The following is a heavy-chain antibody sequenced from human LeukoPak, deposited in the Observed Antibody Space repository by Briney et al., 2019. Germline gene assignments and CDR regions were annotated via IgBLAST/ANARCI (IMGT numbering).Heavy chain of an antibody. D-gene: IGHD6-19*01. Sequence: AASVKVSCKASGGTFSSYAISWVRQAPGQGLEWMGGIIPIFGTANYAQKFQGRVTITTDGSTSTAYMELSSLRSEDTAVYYCARGKFDSSGYMDVWGKGTTVTVSS. CDR3: ARGKFDSSGYMDV. CDR2: IIPIFGTA. CDR1: GGTFSSYA. J-gene: IGHJ6*03. V-gene: IGHV1-69*05.